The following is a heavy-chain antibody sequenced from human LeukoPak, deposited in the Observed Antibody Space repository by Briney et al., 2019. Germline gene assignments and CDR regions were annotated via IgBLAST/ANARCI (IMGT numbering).Heavy chain of an antibody. D-gene: IGHD1-20*01. CDR2: IKQDGSKR. Sequence: GGSLRLSCAASGFTFSSHWMSWVRQAPGKGLEWVANIKQDGSKRYCVDSLEGRFTISRDNGENSLFLQMNSLRAEDTAVYYCAKDPHARVTGTTLYWGQGTLVTVSS. J-gene: IGHJ4*02. CDR3: AKDPHARVTGTTLY. CDR1: GFTFSSHW. V-gene: IGHV3-7*03.